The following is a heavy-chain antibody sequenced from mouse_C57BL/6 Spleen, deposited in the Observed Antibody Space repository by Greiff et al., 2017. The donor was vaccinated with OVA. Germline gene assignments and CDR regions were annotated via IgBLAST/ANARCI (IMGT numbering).Heavy chain of an antibody. D-gene: IGHD2-10*02. J-gene: IGHJ1*03. Sequence: QVQLQQPGAELVRPGSSVKLSCKASGYTFTSYWMDWVKQRPGQGLEWIGHIHPSDSETPSNQKFKDKATLPVDKSSSTAYMQLSSLASEDCAVYDCARTWDSIGFCVWGTGTTGTVSS. CDR3: ARTWDSIGFCV. CDR1: GYTFTSYW. V-gene: IGHV1-61*01. CDR2: IHPSDSET.